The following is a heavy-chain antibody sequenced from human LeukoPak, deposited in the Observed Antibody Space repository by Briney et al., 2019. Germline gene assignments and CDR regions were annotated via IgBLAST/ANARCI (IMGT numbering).Heavy chain of an antibody. CDR1: GFTFSSYW. CDR3: ARNEHSSGWYPPPY. Sequence: PGGSLRLSCAASGFTFSSYWMSWVRQAPGKGLEWVSAISGSGGSTYYADSVKGRFTISRDNSKNTLYLQMNSLRAEDTAVYYCARNEHSSGWYPPPYWGQGTLVTVSS. V-gene: IGHV3-23*01. J-gene: IGHJ4*02. CDR2: ISGSGGST. D-gene: IGHD6-19*01.